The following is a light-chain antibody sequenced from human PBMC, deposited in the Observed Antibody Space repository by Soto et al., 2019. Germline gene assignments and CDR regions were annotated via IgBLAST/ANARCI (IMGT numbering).Light chain of an antibody. CDR2: SAL. Sequence: DLQMTQSPSSLSASVGDRVTITCRASESITNYLNWYQQRPGKAPKLLIYSALSLQSGVPSRFSGSGSGTEFTLTISSLQPEDFATYHCQQSFSSPRFTFGGGTKVEIK. J-gene: IGKJ4*01. CDR1: ESITNY. CDR3: QQSFSSPRFT. V-gene: IGKV1-39*01.